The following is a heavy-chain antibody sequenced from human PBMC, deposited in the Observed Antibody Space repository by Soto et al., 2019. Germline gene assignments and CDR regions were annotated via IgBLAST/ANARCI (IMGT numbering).Heavy chain of an antibody. D-gene: IGHD2-2*01. CDR3: AKDDIVVVPAAYYYGMDV. V-gene: IGHV3-23*01. J-gene: IGHJ6*02. CDR1: GFTFSSYA. Sequence: GGSLRLSCAASGFTFSSYAMSWVRQAPGKGLEWVSAISGSGGSTYYADSVKGRFTISGDNSKTKLYLQMKSLRAEDTAVYYCAKDDIVVVPAAYYYGMDVWGQGTTVTVSS. CDR2: ISGSGGST.